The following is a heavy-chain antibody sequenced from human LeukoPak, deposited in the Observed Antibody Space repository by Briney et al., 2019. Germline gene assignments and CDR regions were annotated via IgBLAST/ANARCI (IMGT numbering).Heavy chain of an antibody. CDR1: GFSFSNYG. Sequence: PGGSLRPSCAASGFSFSNYGMHWVRQAPGKGLEWMAFIRSDGSIEYYADSVKGRFTISRDNVKNTLHLQMNSLRPEDAALYYCAKDQPEAYFDYWGQGTLVTVSS. CDR2: IRSDGSIE. D-gene: IGHD1-14*01. V-gene: IGHV3-30*02. CDR3: AKDQPEAYFDY. J-gene: IGHJ4*02.